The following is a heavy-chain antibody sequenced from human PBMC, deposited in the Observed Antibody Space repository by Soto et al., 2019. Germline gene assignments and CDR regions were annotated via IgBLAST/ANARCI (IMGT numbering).Heavy chain of an antibody. J-gene: IGHJ4*01. CDR2: IRNKANSYTT. CDR3: ARDSGKGAYFDY. D-gene: IGHD1-26*01. Sequence: EVQLVESGGGLVQPGGSQRLSCAASGFTFSDHYMDWVRQAPGKGLEWVGRIRNKANSYTTDYAASVKGRFTISRDASKDSLYQQMNSLKTEDSAIYYCARDSGKGAYFDYWGHGTLATVSS. V-gene: IGHV3-72*01. CDR1: GFTFSDHY.